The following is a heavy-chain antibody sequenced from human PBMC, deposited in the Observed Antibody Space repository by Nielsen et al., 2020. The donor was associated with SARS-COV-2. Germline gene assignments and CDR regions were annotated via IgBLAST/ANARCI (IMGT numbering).Heavy chain of an antibody. CDR1: GFTFSDYY. CDR2: ISSSSSYT. CDR3: ARVDTAMVNGY. J-gene: IGHJ4*02. Sequence: GESLKISCAASGFTFSDYYMSWIRQAPGKGLEWVSYISSSSSYTNYADSVKGRFTISRDNAKNSLYLQMNSLRAEDTAVYYCARVDTAMVNGYWGQGTLVTVSS. D-gene: IGHD5-18*01. V-gene: IGHV3-11*06.